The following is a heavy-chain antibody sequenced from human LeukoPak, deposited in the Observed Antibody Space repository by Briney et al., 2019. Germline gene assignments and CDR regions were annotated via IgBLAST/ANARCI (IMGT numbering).Heavy chain of an antibody. J-gene: IGHJ4*02. Sequence: GGSPRLSCAASGFTFSSYAMSWVRQAPGKGLEWVSAISGSGGSTYYADSVKGRFTISRDNSKNTLYLQMNSLRAEDTAVYYCAKDRGIAVAGRALVGYWGQGTLVTVSS. CDR3: AKDRGIAVAGRALVGY. V-gene: IGHV3-23*01. CDR2: ISGSGGST. CDR1: GFTFSSYA. D-gene: IGHD6-19*01.